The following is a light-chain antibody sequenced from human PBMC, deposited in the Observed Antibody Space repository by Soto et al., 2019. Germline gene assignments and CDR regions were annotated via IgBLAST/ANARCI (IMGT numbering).Light chain of an antibody. V-gene: IGLV2-14*03. J-gene: IGLJ1*01. Sequence: QSALTQPASVFGSPGQSITFSCTGTSSDVGGYNFVSWYQQLPGKAPKLMIYEVSSRPSGVSNRFSGSKSGNTASLTISGLQPEDEADYYCSSYTTSSTVVFGTGTKLTVL. CDR2: EVS. CDR3: SSYTTSSTVV. CDR1: SSDVGGYNF.